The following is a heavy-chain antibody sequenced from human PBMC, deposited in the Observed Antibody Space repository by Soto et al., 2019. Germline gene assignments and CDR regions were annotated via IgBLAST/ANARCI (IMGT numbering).Heavy chain of an antibody. J-gene: IGHJ6*02. D-gene: IGHD2-21*02. CDR3: ARRRGDGPIYYYYYGMDV. Sequence: SETLSLTCTVSGGSISSSSYYWGWIRQPPGKGLEWIGSIYYSGSTYYNPSLKSRVTISVDTSKNQFSLKLSSVTAADTAVYYCARRRGDGPIYYYYYGMDVWGQGTTVTVSS. CDR1: GGSISSSSYY. CDR2: IYYSGST. V-gene: IGHV4-39*01.